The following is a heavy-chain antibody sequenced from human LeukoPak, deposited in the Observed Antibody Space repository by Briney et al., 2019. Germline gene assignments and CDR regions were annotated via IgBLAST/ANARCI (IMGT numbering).Heavy chain of an antibody. Sequence: SQTLSLTCAISGDSVSSNSATWNWIRQSPSSGLEWLGRTYYRSKWYNDYAVSVKSRITIKPHTSKNQFSLQLNSVTPEDTAVYYCARVYSYYMDVWGKGTTVTVSS. J-gene: IGHJ6*03. CDR3: ARVYSYYMDV. CDR1: GDSVSSNSAT. V-gene: IGHV6-1*01. CDR2: TYYRSKWYN.